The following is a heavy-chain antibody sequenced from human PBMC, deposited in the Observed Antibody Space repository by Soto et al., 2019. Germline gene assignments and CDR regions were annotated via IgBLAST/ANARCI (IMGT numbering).Heavy chain of an antibody. Sequence: ASVKVSCKASGYTFSGFYMHWVRQAPGQGLEWMGWINPNSGGTKSAEKFQGRVTMTRDTSISTAYMELSRLTSDDTAVYYCASAAVTGTAGLGLWGQGTQVTVSS. CDR3: ASAAVTGTAGLGL. CDR2: INPNSGGT. CDR1: GYTFSGFY. J-gene: IGHJ4*02. V-gene: IGHV1-2*02. D-gene: IGHD6-19*01.